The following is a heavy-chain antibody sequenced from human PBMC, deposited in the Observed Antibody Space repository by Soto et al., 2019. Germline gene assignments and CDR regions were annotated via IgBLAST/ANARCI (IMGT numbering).Heavy chain of an antibody. D-gene: IGHD1-26*01. CDR2: IWYDGSNK. V-gene: IGHV3-33*01. CDR3: AREAFQEPFFDY. CDR1: GFTFSSYG. Sequence: QVQLVESGGGVVQPGRSLRLSCAASGFTFSSYGMHWVRQAPGKGLEWVAVIWYDGSNKYYADSVKGRFTISRDNSKNTLYLQMNSLTAEDTAVYYCAREAFQEPFFDYCGQGTLVTVSS. J-gene: IGHJ4*02.